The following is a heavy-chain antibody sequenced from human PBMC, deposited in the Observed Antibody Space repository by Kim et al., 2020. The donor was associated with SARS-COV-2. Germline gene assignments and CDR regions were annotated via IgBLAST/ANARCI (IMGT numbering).Heavy chain of an antibody. V-gene: IGHV3-30*01. Sequence: VKGRFTSSRDNSKNTLYLQMNSLRAEDTAVYYCAREADSSSWYGPPHFDYWGQGTLVTVSS. D-gene: IGHD6-13*01. CDR3: AREADSSSWYGPPHFDY. J-gene: IGHJ4*02.